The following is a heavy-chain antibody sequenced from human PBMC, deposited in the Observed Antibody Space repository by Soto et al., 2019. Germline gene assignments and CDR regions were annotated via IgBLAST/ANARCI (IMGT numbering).Heavy chain of an antibody. CDR3: AREGRGYYFDY. J-gene: IGHJ4*02. Sequence: ESGGGVVQPGRSLRLSCAASGFTFSSYGMHWVRQAPGKGLEWVAVIWYDGSNKYYADSVKGRFTISRDNSKNTLYLQMNSLRAEDTAVYYCAREGRGYYFDYWGQGTLVTVSS. D-gene: IGHD3-10*01. V-gene: IGHV3-33*01. CDR2: IWYDGSNK. CDR1: GFTFSSYG.